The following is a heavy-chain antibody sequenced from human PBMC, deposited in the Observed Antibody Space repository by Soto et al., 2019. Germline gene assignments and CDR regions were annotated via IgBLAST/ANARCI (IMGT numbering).Heavy chain of an antibody. J-gene: IGHJ4*02. Sequence: GSLRLSCAASGFTFSSYSMNWVRQAPGKGLEWVSSISSSSSYIYYADSVKGRFTISRDNAKNSLYLQMNSLRAEDTAVYYCARDGPHSGSYLDYWGQGTLVTVSS. CDR2: ISSSSSYI. V-gene: IGHV3-21*01. CDR3: ARDGPHSGSYLDY. D-gene: IGHD1-26*01. CDR1: GFTFSSYS.